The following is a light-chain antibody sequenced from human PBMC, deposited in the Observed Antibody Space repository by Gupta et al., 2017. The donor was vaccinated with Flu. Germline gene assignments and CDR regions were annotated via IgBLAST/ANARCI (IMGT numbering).Light chain of an antibody. Sequence: QSALTQPASVSGSPGQSITISCTGTSSDVGGYNYVSWCQQHPGKAPKLMIYEVSNRPSGVSNRFSGSKSGNTASLTISGLQAEDEADYYCSSYTSSSTLGFGGGTKLTVL. V-gene: IGLV2-14*01. J-gene: IGLJ3*02. CDR2: EVS. CDR3: SSYTSSSTLG. CDR1: SSDVGGYNY.